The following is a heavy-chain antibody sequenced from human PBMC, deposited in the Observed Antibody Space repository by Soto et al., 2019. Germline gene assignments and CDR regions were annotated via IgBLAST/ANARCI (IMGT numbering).Heavy chain of an antibody. CDR1: GFTFSNAW. CDR2: IKSKTDGGTT. Sequence: GGSLRLSCAASGFTFSNAWMNWVRQAPGKGLEWVGRIKSKTDGGTTDYAAPVKGRFTISRDDSKNTLYRQMNGLKTEDTAVYYCTTLHSTEIDYSNYEEAGFNWFDPWGQGTLVTVSS. CDR3: TTLHSTEIDYSNYEEAGFNWFDP. J-gene: IGHJ5*02. D-gene: IGHD4-4*01. V-gene: IGHV3-15*07.